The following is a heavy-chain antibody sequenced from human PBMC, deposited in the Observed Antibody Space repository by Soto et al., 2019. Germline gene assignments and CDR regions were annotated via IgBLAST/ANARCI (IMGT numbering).Heavy chain of an antibody. CDR1: PGTFSTCG. CDR3: ARGKYYDSSGYYNFNAFDN. D-gene: IGHD3-22*01. Sequence: VLCRASPGTFSTCGTNRVRQHPGHGLVWMGGIIPIFGTANYTQKFQGRVTSTADESTSTAYMELSSLRSEDTAVYYCARGKYYDSSGYYNFNAFDNWGQGTRVSVS. J-gene: IGHJ3*02. CDR2: IIPIFGTA. V-gene: IGHV1-69*01.